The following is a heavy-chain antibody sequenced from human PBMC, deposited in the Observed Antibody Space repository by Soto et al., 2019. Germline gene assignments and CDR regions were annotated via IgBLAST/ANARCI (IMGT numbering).Heavy chain of an antibody. CDR1: GGTFSGYA. J-gene: IGHJ4*02. CDR2: IIPMFGTS. V-gene: IGHV1-69*01. CDR3: ARGSCSSTSCYKEYYFDL. D-gene: IGHD2-2*02. Sequence: QVQLVLSGAEVKKPGSSVKVSCKASGGTFSGYAISWVRQVPGQGLEWMGEIIPMFGTSNYAQKFQGRVTITADESTSTAYMELSSLRSEDTAVYYCARGSCSSTSCYKEYYFDLWGQGTLVTVSS.